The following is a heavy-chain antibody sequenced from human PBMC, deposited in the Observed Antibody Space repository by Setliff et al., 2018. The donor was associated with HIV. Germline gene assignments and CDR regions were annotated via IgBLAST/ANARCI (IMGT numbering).Heavy chain of an antibody. CDR1: GYAFASYG. D-gene: IGHD3-22*01. Sequence: ASVEVSCKASGYAFASYGLNWVRQAPGQGLEWMGWINTHSGNPTYAQAFTGRFVFSLDTSVSTAYLQISSLRAEDTAVYYCARFYDSGASYSDDAFDIWGQGTMVTVSS. V-gene: IGHV7-4-1*02. CDR2: INTHSGNP. CDR3: ARFYDSGASYSDDAFDI. J-gene: IGHJ3*02.